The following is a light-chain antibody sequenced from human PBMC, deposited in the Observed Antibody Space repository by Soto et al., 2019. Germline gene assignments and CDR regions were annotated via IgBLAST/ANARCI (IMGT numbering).Light chain of an antibody. CDR2: EVT. V-gene: IGLV2-8*01. CDR3: SSYTGGNPAYV. Sequence: QSVFTQPPSSTGSPGQSVTISCTGTSSDVGGYDYVSWDTQHPGKAPKFMIYEVTIRPTGVSDRFSGSKSCNTASLTVSGLQAEDEADYFCSSYTGGNPAYVLGTGTKVTVL. J-gene: IGLJ1*01. CDR1: SSDVGGYDY.